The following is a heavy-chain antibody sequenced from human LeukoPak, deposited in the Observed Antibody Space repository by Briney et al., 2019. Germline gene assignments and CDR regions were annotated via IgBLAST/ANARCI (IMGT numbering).Heavy chain of an antibody. CDR3: ATDSAYNITYYYYYYMDV. D-gene: IGHD1-14*01. V-gene: IGHV3-33*01. CDR1: GFTFSSYG. CDR2: IWYDGSNK. J-gene: IGHJ6*03. Sequence: GGSLRLSCAASGFTFSSYGMHWVRQAPGKGLEWVAVIWYDGSNKYYADSVKGRFTISRDNSKNTLYLQMNSLRAEDTAVYYCATDSAYNITYYYYYYMDVWGKGTTVTVSS.